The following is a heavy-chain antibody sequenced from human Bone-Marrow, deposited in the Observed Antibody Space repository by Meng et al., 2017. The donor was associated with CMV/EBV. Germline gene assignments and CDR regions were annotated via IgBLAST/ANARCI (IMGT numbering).Heavy chain of an antibody. CDR1: GFTFSSYW. CDR2: INSDGSST. D-gene: IGHD2-2*02. Sequence: GESLKISCAASGFTFSSYWMHWVRQAPGKGLVWVSRINSDGSSTSYADSVKGRFTISRDNAKNTLYLQMNSLRAEDTAVYYCAREGYCSGNTCYTRGTFDYWGQGTLVTVSS. CDR3: AREGYCSGNTCYTRGTFDY. J-gene: IGHJ4*02. V-gene: IGHV3-74*01.